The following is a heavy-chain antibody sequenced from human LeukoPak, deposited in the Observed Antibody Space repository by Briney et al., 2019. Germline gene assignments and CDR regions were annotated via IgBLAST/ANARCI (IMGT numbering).Heavy chain of an antibody. Sequence: SETLSLTCTVSGGSISSYYWSWIRQPAGKGLEWIGRIYTSGSTNYNPSLKSRVTISVDTSKNQFSLKLSSVTAADTAVYYCARGTTYSSSWYPWFDPWGQGTLVTVSS. CDR3: ARGTTYSSSWYPWFDP. J-gene: IGHJ5*02. CDR1: GGSISSYY. D-gene: IGHD6-13*01. CDR2: IYTSGST. V-gene: IGHV4-4*07.